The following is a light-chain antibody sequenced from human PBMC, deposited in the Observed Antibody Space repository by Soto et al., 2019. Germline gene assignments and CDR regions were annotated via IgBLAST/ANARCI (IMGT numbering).Light chain of an antibody. J-gene: IGKJ2*01. CDR1: QSISTE. Sequence: EIVMTQSPATLSVSPGERATLSCRASQSISTELAWYQQKPGQPPRLLIYSASTRATGVPARFPGSGSGSEFTLTICVLRSEDCAVYYCQQGRNWPLTFGQGTRLEI. CDR3: QQGRNWPLT. CDR2: SAS. V-gene: IGKV3-15*01.